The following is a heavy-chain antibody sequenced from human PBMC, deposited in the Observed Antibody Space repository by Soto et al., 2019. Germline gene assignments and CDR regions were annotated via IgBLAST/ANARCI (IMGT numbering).Heavy chain of an antibody. J-gene: IGHJ5*02. CDR1: GGSISNFY. V-gene: IGHV4-59*08. D-gene: IGHD1-7*01. CDR2: VYYTGST. Sequence: SETLSLTCTVSGGSISNFYWSWIRQPPGKGLEWIGYVYYTGSTSYNPSLKRRVTFSADSSRNQLSLRLNSVTAADTAVYYCARPRAGTSENWFDPWGQGTLVTVSS. CDR3: ARPRAGTSENWFDP.